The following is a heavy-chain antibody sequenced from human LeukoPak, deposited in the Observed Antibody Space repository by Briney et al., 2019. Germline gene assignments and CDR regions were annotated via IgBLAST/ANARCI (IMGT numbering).Heavy chain of an antibody. D-gene: IGHD3-3*01. CDR1: GFTFSSYA. V-gene: IGHV3-23*01. CDR3: VRDFYDFWSGSTLVDY. CDR2: ISGSGGST. J-gene: IGHJ4*02. Sequence: GGSLRLSCAASGFTFSSYAMSWVRQAPGKGLEWVSAISGSGGSTYYADSVKGRFTISRDNAKNSLYLQMNSLRAEDTAVYYCVRDFYDFWSGSTLVDYWGQGTLVTVSS.